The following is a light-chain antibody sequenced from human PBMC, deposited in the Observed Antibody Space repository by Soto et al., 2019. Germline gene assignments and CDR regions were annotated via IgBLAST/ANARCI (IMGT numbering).Light chain of an antibody. V-gene: IGLV1-40*01. CDR1: SSNIGAGYD. J-gene: IGLJ3*02. CDR3: QSYDNSLTARV. CDR2: VNT. Sequence: QSVLTQPPSVSGAPGQRVTISCTGSSSNIGAGYDVHWYQQLPGSAPKLLIYVNTNRPSGVPDRFSGSSSGASASLAITGLQAEDEADYYCQSYDNSLTARVFGGGTKLTVL.